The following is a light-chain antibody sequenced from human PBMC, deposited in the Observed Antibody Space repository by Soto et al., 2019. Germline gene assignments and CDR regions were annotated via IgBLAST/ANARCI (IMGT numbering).Light chain of an antibody. CDR2: GAS. Sequence: EIVLTQSPGTLSLSPGERATLSCRASQSISSTFLAWYQHKPGQAPRVLIYGASRTATGIPDRFSGSGSGTDFTLTISRLEPEDFALYYCQQYYSSWTFGQGTKVEMK. V-gene: IGKV3-20*01. CDR1: QSISSTF. J-gene: IGKJ1*01. CDR3: QQYYSSWT.